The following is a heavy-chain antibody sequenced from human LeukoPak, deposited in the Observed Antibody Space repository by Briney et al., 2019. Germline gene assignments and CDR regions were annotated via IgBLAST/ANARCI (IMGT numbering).Heavy chain of an antibody. V-gene: IGHV3-48*02. CDR3: ARDRSAVVGYCSSTSCYRGFDY. Sequence: PGGSLRLSCAASGFTFSSYSMNRVRQAPGKGLEWVSYISSSSSTIYYADSVKGRFTISRDNAKNSLYLQMNSLRDEDTAVYYCARDRSAVVGYCSSTSCYRGFDYWGQGTLVTVSS. D-gene: IGHD2-2*02. CDR2: ISSSSSTI. CDR1: GFTFSSYS. J-gene: IGHJ4*02.